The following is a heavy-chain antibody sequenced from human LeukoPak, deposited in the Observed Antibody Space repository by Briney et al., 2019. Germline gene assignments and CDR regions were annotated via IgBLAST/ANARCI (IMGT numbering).Heavy chain of an antibody. Sequence: ASVKVSCKSSAYTFTSYYMHWVRQAPGQGLEWMGIINPSGGSTIYAQKYQGRVTMTRDTSTSTVYMELRSLRSEDTAVYYCARVGAVAGRAPDYWGQGTLVTVSS. J-gene: IGHJ4*02. D-gene: IGHD6-19*01. CDR3: ARVGAVAGRAPDY. CDR1: AYTFTSYY. V-gene: IGHV1-46*03. CDR2: INPSGGST.